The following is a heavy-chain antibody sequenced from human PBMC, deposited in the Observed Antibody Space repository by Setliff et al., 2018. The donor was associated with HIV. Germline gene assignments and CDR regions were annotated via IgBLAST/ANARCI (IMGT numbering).Heavy chain of an antibody. CDR3: SNWNTTIDEDA. CDR1: GASFVGDNH. Sequence: SETLSLTCAVSGASFVGDNHWSWIRQTPERGLEWIAYFMYTDIHYVNYLNYRNPSLASRLSISVDKSKNQFSLTLSSVTAADTALYYCSNWNTTIDEDAWGQGTLVTVSS. CDR2: FMYTDIHYVNYLN. J-gene: IGHJ5*02. D-gene: IGHD1-1*01. V-gene: IGHV4-30-4*04.